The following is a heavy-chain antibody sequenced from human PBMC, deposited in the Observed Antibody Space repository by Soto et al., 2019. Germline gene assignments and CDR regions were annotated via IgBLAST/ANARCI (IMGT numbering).Heavy chain of an antibody. CDR2: ISSNSAYI. CDR1: GFTFRSFT. D-gene: IGHD1-26*01. CDR3: TGISSRDRSARCGIDP. Sequence: VGSLRLSCAASGFTFRSFTMNWVRQAPGKGLEWVSTISSNSAYIYYTDALRGRFTISRDNAKNSLHIKMNSLTAEDTVASDVTGISSRDRSARCGIDPSGRGTLVTVSS. V-gene: IGHV3-21*01. J-gene: IGHJ5*02.